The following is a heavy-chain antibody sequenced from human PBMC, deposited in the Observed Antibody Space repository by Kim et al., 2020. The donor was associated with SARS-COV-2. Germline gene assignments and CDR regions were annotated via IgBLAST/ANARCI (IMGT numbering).Heavy chain of an antibody. D-gene: IGHD6-19*01. Sequence: GGSLRLSCAASGFTFSSYAMSWVRQAPGKGLEWVSAISGSGGSTYYADSVKGRFTISRDNSKNTLYLQMNSLRAEDTAVYYCAKCGDSSGWYISYYFDYWGQGTLVTVSS. CDR1: GFTFSSYA. J-gene: IGHJ4*02. V-gene: IGHV3-23*01. CDR3: AKCGDSSGWYISYYFDY. CDR2: ISGSGGST.